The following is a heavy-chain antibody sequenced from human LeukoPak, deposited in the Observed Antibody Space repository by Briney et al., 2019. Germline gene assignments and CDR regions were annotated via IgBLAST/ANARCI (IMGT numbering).Heavy chain of an antibody. J-gene: IGHJ3*02. D-gene: IGHD3-9*01. V-gene: IGHV1-69*04. CDR3: ARDPHAVDEKLRYFDWYAFDI. CDR2: IIPILGIA. CDR1: GGTFSSYA. Sequence: GASVKVSCKASGGTFSSYAISWVRQAPGQGLEWMGRIIPILGIANYAQKFQGRVTITADKSTSTAYMELSSLRSEDTAVYYCARDPHAVDEKLRYFDWYAFDIWGQGTMVTVSS.